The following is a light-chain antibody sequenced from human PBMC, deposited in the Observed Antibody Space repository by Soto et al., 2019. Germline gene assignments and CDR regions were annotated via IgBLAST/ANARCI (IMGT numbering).Light chain of an antibody. V-gene: IGLV1-40*01. Sequence: QSVLTQPHSVSGAPGQRVSISGTGSSSNIGAGYNVHWYQQLPGTAPKLLIYDNNNRPSGVPDRFSGSKSGTSASLAITGLQAEDEADYYCQSYDTSLSGFYVFGTGTKVTVL. CDR1: SSNIGAGYN. J-gene: IGLJ1*01. CDR2: DNN. CDR3: QSYDTSLSGFYV.